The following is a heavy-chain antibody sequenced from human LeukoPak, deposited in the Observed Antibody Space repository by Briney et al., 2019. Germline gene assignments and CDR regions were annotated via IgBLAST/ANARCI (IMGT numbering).Heavy chain of an antibody. D-gene: IGHD2-21*01. CDR2: IKSNNDGGTT. Sequence: WGSLRLSCAASGFIFNKAWMNWIRQAPGKGPEWVGRIKSNNDGGTTDYASPVEGRFIISRDDSKNTIYLQMNRLIIDDTAIYYCTTVMVEDRGFWGQGTLVTVSS. CDR3: TTVMVEDRGF. J-gene: IGHJ4*02. V-gene: IGHV3-15*01. CDR1: GFIFNKAW.